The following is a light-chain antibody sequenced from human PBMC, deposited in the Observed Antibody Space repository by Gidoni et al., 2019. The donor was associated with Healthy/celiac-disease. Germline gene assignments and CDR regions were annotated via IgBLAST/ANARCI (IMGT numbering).Light chain of an antibody. Sequence: DIVMTQSPDSLAVSLGERATINCTSSQSVLYSSDNKNYLAWYQHKPGQPPKLLISWASTRESGVPDRFSDSGSGTDFTLTISSLQAEDVAVYYCQQYYTSPRTFGQGTKLEIK. CDR3: QQYYTSPRT. CDR1: QSVLYSSDNKNY. CDR2: WAS. V-gene: IGKV4-1*01. J-gene: IGKJ2*01.